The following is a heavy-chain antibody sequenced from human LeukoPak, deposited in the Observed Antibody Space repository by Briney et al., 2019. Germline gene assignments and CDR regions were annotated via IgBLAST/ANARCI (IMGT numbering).Heavy chain of an antibody. V-gene: IGHV3-23*01. CDR1: GFTFASYA. CDR2: ISGSGRST. D-gene: IGHD4-17*01. Sequence: GGSLRLSCAASGFTFASYAMSWVRQAPGKGLERVSGISGSGRSTYYADSVKGRFTISRDNYKNTLYLQMNSLRAEDTAVYYCARDPNGNYVGAFDFQRWGLGTLVTVSS. CDR3: ARDPNGNYVGAFDFQR. J-gene: IGHJ1*01.